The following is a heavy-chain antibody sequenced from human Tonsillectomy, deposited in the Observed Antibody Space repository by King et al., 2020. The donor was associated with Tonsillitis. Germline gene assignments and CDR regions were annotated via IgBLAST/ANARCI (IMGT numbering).Heavy chain of an antibody. V-gene: IGHV3-30*02. Sequence: VQLVESGGGVVQPGGSLRLSCGSSGFTFNSYGMHWVRQAPGKGLEWVAFLRYDGSNKYYADSVKGRFTISRDNSKNTLYLQMNSLRVEDTAVYYCAKAPTAGIVVVITTYFDYWGQGTLVAVSS. CDR1: GFTFNSYG. J-gene: IGHJ4*02. D-gene: IGHD3-22*01. CDR3: AKAPTAGIVVVITTYFDY. CDR2: LRYDGSNK.